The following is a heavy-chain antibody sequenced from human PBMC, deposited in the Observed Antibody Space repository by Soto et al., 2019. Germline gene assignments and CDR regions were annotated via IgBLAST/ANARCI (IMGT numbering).Heavy chain of an antibody. CDR3: ARRAMGYYGSGSYYHAVYFDY. V-gene: IGHV4-34*01. Sequence: SETLSLTCAVYGGSFSGYYWSWIRQPPGKGLEWIGEINHSGSTNYNPSLKSRVTISVDTSKNQFSLKLSSVTAADTAVYYCARRAMGYYGSGSYYHAVYFDYWGQGTLVTVSS. CDR1: GGSFSGYY. J-gene: IGHJ4*02. CDR2: INHSGST. D-gene: IGHD3-10*01.